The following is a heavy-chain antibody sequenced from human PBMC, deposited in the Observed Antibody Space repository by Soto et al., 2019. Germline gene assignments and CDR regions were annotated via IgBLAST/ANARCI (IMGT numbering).Heavy chain of an antibody. CDR1: GFVSTNHN. CDR3: ASDYGSNWRL. Sequence: QAHLVQSGAEVKMPGDSVQVSCKASGFVSTNHNFHWVRQARGQSLEWMGRINAGNGNTQYAQNFQGRVTSTSDPSATTAFMELTNLRLEDRAMYYSASDYGSNWRLWGQGTLVSVSS. J-gene: IGHJ4*02. D-gene: IGHD6-19*01. V-gene: IGHV1-3*01. CDR2: INAGNGNT.